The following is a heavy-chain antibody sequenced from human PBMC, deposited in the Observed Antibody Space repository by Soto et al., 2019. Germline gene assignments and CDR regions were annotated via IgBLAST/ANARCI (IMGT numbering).Heavy chain of an antibody. CDR2: ISSGGRNT. Sequence: PGGSLTLSCVTSGFSFSHYAMSWVRQAPGKGLEWVSAISSGGRNTYYADSVKGRFTISRDNSRNTMFLQMRSLRAEDADIYFCARVVRLPFDIWGQGTLVTVSS. CDR3: ARVVRLPFDI. CDR1: GFSFSHYA. J-gene: IGHJ4*02. V-gene: IGHV3-23*01. D-gene: IGHD2-15*01.